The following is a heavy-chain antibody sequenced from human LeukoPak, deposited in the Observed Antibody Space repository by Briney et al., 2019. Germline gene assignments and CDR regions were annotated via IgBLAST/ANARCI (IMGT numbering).Heavy chain of an antibody. D-gene: IGHD3-10*01. V-gene: IGHV3-48*03. CDR1: GFTFSSYE. J-gene: IGHJ5*02. Sequence: GGSLRLSCAASGFTFSSYEMNWVRQAPGKGLEWVSYISSSGSTIYYADSVKGRFTISRDNSKNTLYLQMNSLRAEDTAVYYCALGGFGEPPWFDPWGQGTLVTVSS. CDR3: ALGGFGEPPWFDP. CDR2: ISSSGSTI.